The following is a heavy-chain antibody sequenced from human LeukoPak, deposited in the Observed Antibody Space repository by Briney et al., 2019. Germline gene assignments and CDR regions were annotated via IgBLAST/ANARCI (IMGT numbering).Heavy chain of an antibody. Sequence: GGSLGLSCAASGFTFSSYAMHWVRQAPGKGLEYVSAISSNGGSTYYANSVKGRFTISRDNSKNTLYLQMGSLRAEDMAVYYCARDGGDCSGGSCYSAAPFDYWGQGTLVTVSS. CDR2: ISSNGGST. J-gene: IGHJ4*02. CDR3: ARDGGDCSGGSCYSAAPFDY. V-gene: IGHV3-64*01. D-gene: IGHD2-15*01. CDR1: GFTFSSYA.